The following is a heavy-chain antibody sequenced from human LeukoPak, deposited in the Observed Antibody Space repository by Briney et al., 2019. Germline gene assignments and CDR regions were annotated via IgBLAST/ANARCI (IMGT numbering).Heavy chain of an antibody. Sequence: ASVKISCKASGYTFTGYYIHWVRQAPGQGLEWMGWISPNSGGTDYAQKFQGRVTMTRDTSNSTAYMELSRLKSDDTAVYYWAREHSGSYYTYVYWGQGTLVTVSS. D-gene: IGHD3-10*01. V-gene: IGHV1-2*02. CDR3: AREHSGSYYTYVY. CDR2: ISPNSGGT. CDR1: GYTFTGYY. J-gene: IGHJ4*02.